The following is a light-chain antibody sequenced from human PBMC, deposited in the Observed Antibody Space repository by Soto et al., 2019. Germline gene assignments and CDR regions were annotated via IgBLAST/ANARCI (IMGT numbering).Light chain of an antibody. CDR2: TAS. V-gene: IGKV1-5*01. J-gene: IGKJ1*01. Sequence: DIQMTQSPSTLSASVGDTVTITCRASQTISRWLAWYQQKPGKAPRLLIYTASTLESGVPSRFSASGSGTEFTLTIRSLHPDDFATYYCQEYNNYWTFGKGTKVEVK. CDR1: QTISRW. CDR3: QEYNNYWT.